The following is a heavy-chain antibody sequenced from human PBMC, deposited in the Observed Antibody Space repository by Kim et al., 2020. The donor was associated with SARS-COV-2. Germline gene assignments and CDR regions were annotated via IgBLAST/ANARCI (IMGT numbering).Heavy chain of an antibody. CDR2: ISGSGGST. CDR1: GFTFSSYA. Sequence: GGSLRLSCAASGFTFSSYAMSWVRQAPGKGLEWVSAISGSGGSTYYADSVKGRFTISRDNSKNTLYLQMNSLRAEDTAVYYCAKDDSYLRGSGYYPDYWGQGTLVTVSS. V-gene: IGHV3-23*01. J-gene: IGHJ4*02. CDR3: AKDDSYLRGSGYYPDY. D-gene: IGHD3-22*01.